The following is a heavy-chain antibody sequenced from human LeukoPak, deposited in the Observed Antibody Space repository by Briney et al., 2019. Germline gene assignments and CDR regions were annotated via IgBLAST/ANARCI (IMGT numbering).Heavy chain of an antibody. Sequence: GASVKVSCKASGYTFTSYAISWVRQAPGQGLEWMGWISAYNGNTNYAQKLQGRVTITTDTSTSTAYMELRSLRSDDTAVYYCAREVGVAEMYNWNYGFYYGMDVWGQGTTVTVSS. CDR1: GYTFTSYA. D-gene: IGHD1-7*01. V-gene: IGHV1-18*01. CDR2: ISAYNGNT. CDR3: AREVGVAEMYNWNYGFYYGMDV. J-gene: IGHJ6*02.